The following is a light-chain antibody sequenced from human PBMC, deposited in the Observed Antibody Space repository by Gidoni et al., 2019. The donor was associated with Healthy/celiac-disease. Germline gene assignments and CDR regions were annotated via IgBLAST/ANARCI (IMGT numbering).Light chain of an antibody. CDR2: GNS. J-gene: IGLJ1*01. CDR1: SSNIGAGYD. Sequence: QSVLTQPPPLSGAPGQRVTISCTGSSSNIGAGYDVHWYQQLPGTAPKLLIYGNSNRPSGVPDRFSGSKSGTSASLAITGLQAEDEADYYCQSYDSSQGVFGTGTKVTVL. V-gene: IGLV1-40*01. CDR3: QSYDSSQGV.